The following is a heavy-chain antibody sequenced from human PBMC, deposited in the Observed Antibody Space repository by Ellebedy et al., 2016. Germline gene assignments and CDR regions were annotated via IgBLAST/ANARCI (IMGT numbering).Heavy chain of an antibody. V-gene: IGHV3-20*03. J-gene: IGHJ4*02. D-gene: IGHD3-16*01. CDR3: ARDDKGPLGEGFDY. CDR2: INWNGGST. Sequence: GGSLRLSXAASGFTFDDYGMSWVRQAPGKGLEWVSGINWNGGSTGYADSVKGRFTISRDNAKNSLYLQMNSLRAEDTALYYCARDDKGPLGEGFDYWGQGTLVTVS. CDR1: GFTFDDYG.